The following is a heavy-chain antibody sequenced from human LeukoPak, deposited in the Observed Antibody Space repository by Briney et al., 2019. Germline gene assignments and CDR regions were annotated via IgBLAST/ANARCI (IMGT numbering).Heavy chain of an antibody. CDR1: GYTFTSYG. J-gene: IGHJ4*02. CDR2: TSAYNGNT. CDR3: ARVVTPGDIDY. V-gene: IGHV1-18*01. Sequence: ASVKVSRKASGYTFTSYGISWVRQAPGQGLEWMGWTSAYNGNTNYAQKLQGRVTMTTDTSTSTAYMELRSLRSDDTAVYYCARVVTPGDIDYWGQGTLVTVSS. D-gene: IGHD4-23*01.